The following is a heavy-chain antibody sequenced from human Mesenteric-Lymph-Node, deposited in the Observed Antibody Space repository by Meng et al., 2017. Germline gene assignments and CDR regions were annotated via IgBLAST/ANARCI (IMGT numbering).Heavy chain of an antibody. V-gene: IGHV4-4*02. CDR3: ARGKQDAWELLAY. CDR2: IDDSGST. D-gene: IGHD1-26*01. CDR1: GVSISSNIR. Sequence: QVRLLESGPGRVKPSGTLSLTCGVSGVSISSNIRWTWVRQPPGKGLEWIGDIDDSGSTNYNPSLNSRISISLDKSKNHFSLKVSSVTAADTAVYYCARGKQDAWELLAYWGQGALVTVSS. J-gene: IGHJ4*02.